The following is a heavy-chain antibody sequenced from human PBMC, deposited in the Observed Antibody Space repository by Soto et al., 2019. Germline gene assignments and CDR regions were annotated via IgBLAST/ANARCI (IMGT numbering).Heavy chain of an antibody. CDR1: GGTFSRYA. CDR2: ILPIFGSA. Sequence: QGEPVQSGAVAKNTGSSVMGACKASGGTFSRYAISLVRQAPGQGLGWRGGILPIFGSANYEQKCQGRVTITADESTSTAYMELSSLRSEDTAVYYCASSRYCISTSCHPSSFGYYYYGMDVWGQGTTVTVSS. CDR3: ASSRYCISTSCHPSSFGYYYYGMDV. J-gene: IGHJ6*02. V-gene: IGHV1-69*12. D-gene: IGHD2-2*01.